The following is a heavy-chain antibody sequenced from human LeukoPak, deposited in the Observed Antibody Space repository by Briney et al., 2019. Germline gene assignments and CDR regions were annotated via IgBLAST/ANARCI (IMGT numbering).Heavy chain of an antibody. CDR2: IKRKTDGETT. D-gene: IGHD5-12*01. J-gene: IGHJ4*02. CDR1: GFTFSNAW. CDR3: TTAPRYSGFDLV. V-gene: IGHV3-15*01. Sequence: GGSLRLSCAASGFTFSNAWMSCVRQAPGKGLEWVGRIKRKTDGETTHYAAPVKGRFTISRDDSKNTLYLQMNSLKTEDTAVYYCTTAPRYSGFDLVWGRGTLVIVSS.